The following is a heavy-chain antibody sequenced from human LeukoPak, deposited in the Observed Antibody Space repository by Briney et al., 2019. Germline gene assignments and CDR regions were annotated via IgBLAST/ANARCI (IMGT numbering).Heavy chain of an antibody. J-gene: IGHJ2*01. Sequence: SETLSLTCTVSGGSISSSSYYWGWIRQPPGKGLEWIGSIYYSGSTNYNPSLKTRVTISVDTSKNQFSLKLSSVTAADTAVYYCARAGIIPTWYFDLWGRGTLVTVSS. V-gene: IGHV4-39*07. CDR2: IYYSGST. D-gene: IGHD3-10*01. CDR1: GGSISSSSYY. CDR3: ARAGIIPTWYFDL.